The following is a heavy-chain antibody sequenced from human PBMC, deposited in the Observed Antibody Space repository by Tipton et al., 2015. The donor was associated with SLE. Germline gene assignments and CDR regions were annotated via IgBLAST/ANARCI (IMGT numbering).Heavy chain of an antibody. CDR2: IYYSGST. Sequence: TLSLTCTVSGGSISSYYWSWIRQPPGKGLEWIGYIYYSGSTNYNPSLKSRVTISVDTSKNQFSLKLSSMTAADTAVYYCARASPYSSSLNDAFDIWGQGTMVTVSS. V-gene: IGHV4-59*01. CDR1: GGSISSYY. J-gene: IGHJ3*02. CDR3: ARASPYSSSLNDAFDI. D-gene: IGHD6-6*01.